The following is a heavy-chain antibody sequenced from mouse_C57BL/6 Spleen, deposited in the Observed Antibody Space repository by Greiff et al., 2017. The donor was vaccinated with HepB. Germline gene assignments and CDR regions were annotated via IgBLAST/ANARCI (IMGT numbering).Heavy chain of an antibody. Sequence: EVKLMDSEGGLVQPGSSMKLSCTASGFTFSDYYMAWVRQVPEKGLEWVANINYDGSSTYYLDSLKSRFIISRDNAKNILYLQMSSLKSEDTATYYCARGGYPYYFDYWGQGTTLTVSS. D-gene: IGHD2-2*01. CDR1: GFTFSDYY. V-gene: IGHV5-16*01. J-gene: IGHJ2*01. CDR3: ARGGYPYYFDY. CDR2: INYDGSST.